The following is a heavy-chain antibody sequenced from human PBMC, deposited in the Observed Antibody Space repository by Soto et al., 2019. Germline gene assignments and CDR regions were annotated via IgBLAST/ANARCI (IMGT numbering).Heavy chain of an antibody. Sequence: QVQLVQSGAEVKKPGASVKVSCKASGYTFHSSEINWVRQATGQGLEWMGWMNPNSGNTGYAQKFQGRVTMTRNTSITTAYMELSSLRSEDTAVYYCARGGDRDSSGHYYDDYWGQGTLVTVSS. CDR1: GYTFHSSE. J-gene: IGHJ4*02. CDR2: MNPNSGNT. V-gene: IGHV1-8*01. CDR3: ARGGDRDSSGHYYDDY. D-gene: IGHD3-22*01.